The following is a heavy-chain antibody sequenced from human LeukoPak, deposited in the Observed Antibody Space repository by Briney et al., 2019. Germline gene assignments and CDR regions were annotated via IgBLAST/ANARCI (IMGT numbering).Heavy chain of an antibody. CDR3: ARHAQMVYATKYYYYYMDV. V-gene: IGHV4-59*08. J-gene: IGHJ6*03. CDR1: GGSISSYY. D-gene: IGHD2-8*01. CDR2: IHDSGST. Sequence: PSETLSLICTVSGGSISSYYWSWIRQPPGKGLEWIGYIHDSGSTNYNPSLKSRVTISVDTSKNQFSLKLNSMTAADTAVYYCARHAQMVYATKYYYYYMDVWGKGTTVTVSS.